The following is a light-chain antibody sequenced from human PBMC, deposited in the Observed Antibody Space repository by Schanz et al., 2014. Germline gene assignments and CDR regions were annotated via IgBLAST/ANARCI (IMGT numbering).Light chain of an antibody. J-gene: IGLJ3*02. CDR2: DVI. V-gene: IGLV2-14*03. Sequence: QSALTQPASVSGSPGQSITISCTGTSSDVGGYDYVSWYQHHPGKAPKLMIYDVINRPSGVSNRFSGSKSDNTASLTISGLQTEDGADYYCSSYTSSSTPVFGGGTKLTVL. CDR3: SSYTSSSTPV. CDR1: SSDVGGYDY.